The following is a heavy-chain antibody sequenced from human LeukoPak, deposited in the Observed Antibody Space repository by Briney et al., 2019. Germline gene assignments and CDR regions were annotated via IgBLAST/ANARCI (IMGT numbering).Heavy chain of an antibody. CDR3: VKFRGIQHYNYHMDV. Sequence: GGSLRLSCAVSEFTFSHFAMHWVRQAPGKGLEWVAVVSSHGNDGYYADSVKGRFTISRDNSKNTLSLQMNSLRAEDAAVYYCVKFRGIQHYNYHMDVWGKGTTVTVSS. CDR2: VSSHGNDG. V-gene: IGHV3-30*07. CDR1: EFTFSHFA. D-gene: IGHD3-10*01. J-gene: IGHJ6*03.